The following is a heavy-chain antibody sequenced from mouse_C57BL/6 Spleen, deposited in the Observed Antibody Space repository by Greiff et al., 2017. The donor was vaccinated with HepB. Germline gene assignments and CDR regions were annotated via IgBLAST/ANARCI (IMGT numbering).Heavy chain of an antibody. CDR1: GYTFTDYY. V-gene: IGHV1-77*01. CDR3: ARPIRSFLSRFAY. D-gene: IGHD6-5*01. Sequence: QVQLQQSGAELVKPGASVKISCKASGYTFTDYYINWVKQRPGQGLEWIGKIDPGSGSTYYNEKFKGKATLTTDKSSSTAYMQLSRLTSEDYAVYFCARPIRSFLSRFAYWGQGTLVTVSA. J-gene: IGHJ3*01. CDR2: IDPGSGST.